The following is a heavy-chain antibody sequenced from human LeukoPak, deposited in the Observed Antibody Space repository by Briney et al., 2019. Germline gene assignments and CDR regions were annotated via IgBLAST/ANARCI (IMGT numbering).Heavy chain of an antibody. CDR1: GGTFSSYA. Sequence: ASVTVSCMSSGGTFSSYAISWVRQAPAQGLEWMGVIIPIFGGANNAQKFQGRVTITADESTSTACMELSSLRSEDTAVYYCARGLGYCNGPSGRCLVYYYGMDDWGKGTTVTVSS. CDR2: IIPIFGGA. D-gene: IGHD2-15*01. CDR3: ARGLGYCNGPSGRCLVYYYGMDD. J-gene: IGHJ6*04. V-gene: IGHV1-69*13.